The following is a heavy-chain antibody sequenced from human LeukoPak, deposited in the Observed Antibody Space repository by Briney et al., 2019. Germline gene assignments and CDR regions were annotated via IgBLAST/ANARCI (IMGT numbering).Heavy chain of an antibody. CDR2: INPSGGST. V-gene: IGHV1-46*01. Sequence: ASVKVSCKASGYTFTSYYMHWVRQAPGQGLEWMGIINPSGGSTSYAQKFQGRVTMTRDMSTSTVYMELSSLRSEDTAVYYCARRSVAGNEIDYWGQGTLVTVSS. D-gene: IGHD6-19*01. J-gene: IGHJ4*02. CDR1: GYTFTSYY. CDR3: ARRSVAGNEIDY.